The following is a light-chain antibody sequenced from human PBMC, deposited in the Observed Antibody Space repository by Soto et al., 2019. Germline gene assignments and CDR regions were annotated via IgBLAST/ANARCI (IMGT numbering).Light chain of an antibody. CDR1: SSDVGGYNY. Sequence: QSALTQPPSASGSPGQSVTISCTGTSSDVGGYNYVSWYQQHPGKAPKLMIYEVSKPPSGVPDRFSGSKSGNTASLTVSGRQGEEEADYDAGQYAGTKNCERVFGGGTKVTV. CDR3: GQYAGTKNCERV. V-gene: IGLV2-8*01. CDR2: EVS. J-gene: IGLJ3*02.